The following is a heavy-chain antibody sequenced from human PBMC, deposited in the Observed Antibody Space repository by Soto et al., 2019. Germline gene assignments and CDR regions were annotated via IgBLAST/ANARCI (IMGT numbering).Heavy chain of an antibody. J-gene: IGHJ6*02. CDR3: ARTFKSYGNYYYYYGMDV. D-gene: IGHD5-18*01. V-gene: IGHV1-2*02. CDR1: GYAFTGCY. Sequence: ASVQVSWKSSGYAFTGCYMRWVRQAPGQGLEWMGWINPNSGGTNYAQKFQGRVTMTRDTSISTAYMELSRLRSDDTAVYYCARTFKSYGNYYYYYGMDVWGQGTKVTVSS. CDR2: INPNSGGT.